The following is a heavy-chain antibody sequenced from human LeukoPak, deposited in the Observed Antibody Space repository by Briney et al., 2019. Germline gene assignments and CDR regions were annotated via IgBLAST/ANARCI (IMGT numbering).Heavy chain of an antibody. Sequence: ASVKVSRKASGYTFTGYLVHWVRQAPGQGLEWMGWIHPNSGGTNFVQKFQGRVTMTSDTSISIAYMELNSLRSDDTAVYYCAREGGMAVAAYFDDWGQGTLVTVSS. D-gene: IGHD6-19*01. V-gene: IGHV1-2*02. CDR2: IHPNSGGT. J-gene: IGHJ4*02. CDR3: AREGGMAVAAYFDD. CDR1: GYTFTGYL.